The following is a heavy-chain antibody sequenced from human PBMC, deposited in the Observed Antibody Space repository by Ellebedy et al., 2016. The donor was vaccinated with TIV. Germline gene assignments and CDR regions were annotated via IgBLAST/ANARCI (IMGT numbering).Heavy chain of an antibody. J-gene: IGHJ5*02. D-gene: IGHD2-8*02. CDR2: ISSSGSDK. V-gene: IGHV3-11*04. CDR3: ARNWRWGFDP. Sequence: GGSLRLXXAASGFIFGNYYMSWIRQAPGKGLEWLSYISSSGSDKYYGDSVRGRFTISRDNAKNSLYLQINSLGVEDTAMYYCARNWRWGFDPWGQGTLVTVSS. CDR1: GFIFGNYY.